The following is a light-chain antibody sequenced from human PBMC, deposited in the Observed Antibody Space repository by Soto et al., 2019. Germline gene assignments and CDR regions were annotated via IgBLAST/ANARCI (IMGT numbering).Light chain of an antibody. Sequence: EIVLTPSPGPLSLSPGERATLSCRASPSVSSSYLAWYQQKPGQAPRLLIYGASTRATGIPARFSASGSGTDFTLTISDVQPEDFALYYCHQRQSWPRTFGQGTKVDIK. CDR3: HQRQSWPRT. J-gene: IGKJ1*01. CDR1: PSVSSSY. V-gene: IGKV3-20*01. CDR2: GAS.